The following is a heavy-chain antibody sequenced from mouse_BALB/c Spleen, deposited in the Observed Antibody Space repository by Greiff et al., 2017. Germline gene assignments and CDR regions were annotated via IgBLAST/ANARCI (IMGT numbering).Heavy chain of an antibody. CDR1: GFAFSSYD. Sequence: EVKLVESGGGLVKPGGSLKLSCAASGFAFSSYDMSWVRQTPEKRLEWVAYISSGGGSTYYPDTVKGRFTISRDNAKNTLYLQMSSLKSEDTAMYYCARHGYGSSYGYAMDYWGQGTSVTVSA. CDR2: ISSGGGST. J-gene: IGHJ4*01. CDR3: ARHGYGSSYGYAMDY. D-gene: IGHD1-1*01. V-gene: IGHV5-12-1*01.